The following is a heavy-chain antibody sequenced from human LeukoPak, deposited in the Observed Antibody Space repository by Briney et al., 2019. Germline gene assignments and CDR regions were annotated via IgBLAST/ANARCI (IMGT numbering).Heavy chain of an antibody. D-gene: IGHD3-10*02. J-gene: IGHJ6*04. CDR2: ISISSNYI. V-gene: IGHV3-21*01. CDR1: GFTFSSYE. Sequence: GGSLRLSCAGSGFTFSSYEMNSVRQAPGKGLEWGSSISISSNYIYYIDSVKGRCTISRDNGKNSLYLQMNSLRAEDTAVYYCAELGITMIGGVWGKGTTVTISS. CDR3: AELGITMIGGV.